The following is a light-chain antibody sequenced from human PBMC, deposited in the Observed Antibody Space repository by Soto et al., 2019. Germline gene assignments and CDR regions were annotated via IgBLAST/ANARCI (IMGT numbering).Light chain of an antibody. CDR1: SRDVGGYNY. V-gene: IGLV2-14*03. J-gene: IGLJ1*01. CDR3: SSYTSSSTPLYV. Sequence: QGALTQPASWSGSPGQSITISGPGTSRDVGGYNYVSWYQQHPGKAPKLMIYDVSNRPSGVSNRFFGSKSGNTASLTISGLQAEDEADYYCSSYTSSSTPLYVFGTGTKVTVL. CDR2: DVS.